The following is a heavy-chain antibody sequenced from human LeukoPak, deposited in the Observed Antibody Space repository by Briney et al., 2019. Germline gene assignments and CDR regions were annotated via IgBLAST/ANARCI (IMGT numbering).Heavy chain of an antibody. CDR3: ARVPYRWSGSYPNDAFDI. CDR2: INPNSGGT. D-gene: IGHD1-26*01. J-gene: IGHJ3*02. Sequence: SVKVSCKASGYTFTGYYMHWVRQAPGQGLEWMGWINPNSGGTNYAQKLQGRVTMTTDTSTSTAYMELRSLRSDDTAVYYCARVPYRWSGSYPNDAFDIWGQGTMVTVSS. V-gene: IGHV1-2*02. CDR1: GYTFTGYY.